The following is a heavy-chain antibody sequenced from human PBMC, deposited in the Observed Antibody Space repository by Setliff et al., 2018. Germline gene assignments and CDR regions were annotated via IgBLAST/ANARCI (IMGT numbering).Heavy chain of an antibody. Sequence: HPGGSLRLSCAASGFTFSSYTMSWVRQAPGKGLECVANTKTEGSEKYYSDSVEGRFTISRDNINNILYLYMNSLRAEDTAVYYCARDPPSGMAHWGQGTLVTVSS. V-gene: IGHV3-7*01. CDR3: ARDPPSGMAH. CDR2: TKTEGSEK. D-gene: IGHD3-10*01. J-gene: IGHJ1*01. CDR1: GFTFSSYT.